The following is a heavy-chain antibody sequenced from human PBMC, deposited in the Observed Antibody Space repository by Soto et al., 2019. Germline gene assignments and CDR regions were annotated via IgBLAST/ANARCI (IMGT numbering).Heavy chain of an antibody. CDR1: GFIFNEYG. V-gene: IGHV3-33*01. CDR3: ARWGCSGSNCNLNQRSFDL. CDR2: IWYEGSNK. D-gene: IGHD2-15*01. Sequence: VQLVESGGGVVQPGSSLRLSCAASGFIFNEYGMHWVRQDPGKGLEWVAVIWYEGSNKYYADSVRGRFTFSRDNSRNTMSLQMNSLRVEDTAIYYCARWGCSGSNCNLNQRSFDLWGQGTLVTVSS. J-gene: IGHJ4*02.